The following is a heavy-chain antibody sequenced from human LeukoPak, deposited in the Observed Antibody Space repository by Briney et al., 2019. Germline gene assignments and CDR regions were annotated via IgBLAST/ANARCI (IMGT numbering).Heavy chain of an antibody. Sequence: PGGSLRLSCAGSGFTFSGYVMSWVRQAPGKGLEWVSAVSGGGDSTYDADSVKGRFTISRDNSKNTLYLQMNSLRAEDTAVYYCAKGSGSYRPYYFDYWGQGTLVIVSS. V-gene: IGHV3-23*01. CDR2: VSGGGDST. D-gene: IGHD3-10*01. J-gene: IGHJ4*02. CDR3: AKGSGSYRPYYFDY. CDR1: GFTFSGYV.